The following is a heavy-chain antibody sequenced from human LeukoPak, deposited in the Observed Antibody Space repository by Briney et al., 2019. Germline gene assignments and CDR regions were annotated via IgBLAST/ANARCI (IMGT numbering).Heavy chain of an antibody. CDR2: IYHSGST. V-gene: IGHV4-38-2*02. CDR1: GYSISSGYY. D-gene: IGHD6-6*01. Sequence: SETLSLTCTVSGYSISSGYYWGWIRQPPGKGLEWIGSIYHSGSTYYNPSLKSRVTISVDTSKNQFSLKLSSVTAADTAVYYCVTDSSSSDYWGQGTLVTVSS. CDR3: VTDSSSSDY. J-gene: IGHJ4*02.